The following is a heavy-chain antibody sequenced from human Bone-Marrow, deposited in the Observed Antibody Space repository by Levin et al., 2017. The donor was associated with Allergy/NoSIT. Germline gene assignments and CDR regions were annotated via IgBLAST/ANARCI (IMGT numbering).Heavy chain of an antibody. CDR3: ARGTSDYYFNYRLDV. J-gene: IGHJ6*02. CDR2: IDWNSGRV. CDR1: GFTFDEYV. D-gene: IGHD1-1*01. Sequence: SLKISCAASGFTFDEYVMHWVRQGPGKGLEWVSGIDWNSGRVGYVDSAKGRFTISRDNAKNSLYLQMDSLRGEDTALYYCARGTSDYYFNYRLDVWGQGTTVFVSS. V-gene: IGHV3-9*01.